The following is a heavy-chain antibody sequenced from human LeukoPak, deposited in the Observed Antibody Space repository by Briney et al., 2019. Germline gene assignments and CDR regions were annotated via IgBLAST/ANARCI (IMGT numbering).Heavy chain of an antibody. CDR3: AKGATDYYDSSGSQT. CDR2: ISGDGGST. V-gene: IGHV3-43*02. CDR1: GFTFDDYA. J-gene: IGHJ5*02. Sequence: PGGSLRLSCAASGFTFDDYAMHWVRQAPGKGLEWVSLISGDGGSTYYADSVKGRFTISRDNSKNSLYLQMNSLRTEDTALYYCAKGATDYYDSSGSQTWGQGTLVTVSS. D-gene: IGHD3-22*01.